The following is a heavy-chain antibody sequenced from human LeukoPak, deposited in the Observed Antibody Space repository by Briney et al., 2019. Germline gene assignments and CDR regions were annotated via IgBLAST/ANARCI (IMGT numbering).Heavy chain of an antibody. D-gene: IGHD6-13*01. CDR1: GGSFSGYY. Sequence: SETLSLTCAVYGGSFSGYYWSWIRQPPGKGLEWIGEINHSGSTNYNPSLKSRVTISVDTSKNQFSLKLSSVTAADTAVYYCASQYSSSWYYFDYWGQGTLVTVSS. V-gene: IGHV4-34*01. J-gene: IGHJ4*02. CDR2: INHSGST. CDR3: ASQYSSSWYYFDY.